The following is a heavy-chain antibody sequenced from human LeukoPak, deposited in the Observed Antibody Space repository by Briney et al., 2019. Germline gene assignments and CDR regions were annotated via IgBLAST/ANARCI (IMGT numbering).Heavy chain of an antibody. J-gene: IGHJ3*02. CDR3: ARGRFTIFI. CDR1: GGSFSGYY. V-gene: IGHV4-34*01. Sequence: TSEALSLTCALYGGSFSGYYWSWIRQPPGKGLEWIGEINHSGSTNYNPPLKSRVTISVDTSKNQFSLNLSSVTAADTAVYYCARGRFTIFIWGQGTMVTVSS. CDR2: INHSGST. D-gene: IGHD3-9*01.